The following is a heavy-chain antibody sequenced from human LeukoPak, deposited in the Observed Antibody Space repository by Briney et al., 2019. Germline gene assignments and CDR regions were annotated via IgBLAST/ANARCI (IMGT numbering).Heavy chain of an antibody. V-gene: IGHV3-30*02. CDR3: AKEGTASKPSDLDY. J-gene: IGHJ4*02. CDR2: IWYDGSNK. D-gene: IGHD1/OR15-1a*01. Sequence: GGSLRLSCAASGFTFSSYGMHWVRQAPGKGLEWVAVIWYDGSNKYYADSVKGRFTISRDNSKNIVYLQMNSLSSEDTAVYYCAKEGTASKPSDLDYWGQGTLVTVSS. CDR1: GFTFSSYG.